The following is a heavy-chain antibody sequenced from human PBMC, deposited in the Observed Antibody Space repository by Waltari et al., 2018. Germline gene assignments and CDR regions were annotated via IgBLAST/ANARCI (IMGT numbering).Heavy chain of an antibody. D-gene: IGHD6-19*01. CDR1: DKSISSGYF. CDR2: FYFGGNT. V-gene: IGHV4-38-2*01. CDR3: VSRVTVAGLFDY. J-gene: IGHJ4*02. Sequence: QVRLQESGPGLVQPSETLSLTCAVSDKSISSGYFWGWIRQAPGKGLEWIGSFYFGGNTYYNPTLQSRVSISIDTSKNQFSLRLTSVTAADTAVYYCVSRVTVAGLFDYCGQGSMVTVSP.